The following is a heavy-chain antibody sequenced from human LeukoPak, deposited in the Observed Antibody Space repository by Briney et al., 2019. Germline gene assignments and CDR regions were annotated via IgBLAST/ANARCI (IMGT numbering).Heavy chain of an antibody. CDR3: ARGNHYYDILTGLDY. J-gene: IGHJ4*02. V-gene: IGHV3-33*01. D-gene: IGHD3-9*01. CDR1: GFTFSSHG. Sequence: GGSLRLSCAASGFTFSSHGMHWVRQAPGKGLEWVAVIWYDGSNKYYADSVKGRFTTSRDNSKNTLYLQMNSLRAEDTAVYYCARGNHYYDILTGLDYWGQGTLVTVSS. CDR2: IWYDGSNK.